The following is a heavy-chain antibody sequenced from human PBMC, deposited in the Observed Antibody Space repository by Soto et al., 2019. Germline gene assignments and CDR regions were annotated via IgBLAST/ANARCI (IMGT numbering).Heavy chain of an antibody. V-gene: IGHV4-59*01. J-gene: IGHJ6*03. CDR3: ARGRIAAAGWTDYYYYMDV. CDR1: GGSISSYY. CDR2: IYYSGST. Sequence: SETLSLTCTVSGGSISSYYWSWIRQPPGKGLEWIGYIYYSGSTNYNPSLKSRVTISVDTSKNQFSLKLSSVTAADTAVYYCARGRIAAAGWTDYYYYMDVWGKGTTVTVSS. D-gene: IGHD6-13*01.